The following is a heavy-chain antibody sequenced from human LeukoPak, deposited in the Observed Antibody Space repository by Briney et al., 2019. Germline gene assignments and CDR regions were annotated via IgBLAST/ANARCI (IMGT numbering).Heavy chain of an antibody. D-gene: IGHD3-3*01. J-gene: IGHJ4*02. CDR1: GGTFSSYA. CDR3: ARVSGSTIFGVVIQAPFDY. CDR2: IIPIFGTA. V-gene: IGHV1-69*13. Sequence: VASVKVSCKASGGTFSSYAVSWVRQAPGQGLEWMGGIIPIFGTANYAQKFQGRVTITADESTSTAYMELSSLRPEDTAVYYCARVSGSTIFGVVIQAPFDYWGQGTLVTVSS.